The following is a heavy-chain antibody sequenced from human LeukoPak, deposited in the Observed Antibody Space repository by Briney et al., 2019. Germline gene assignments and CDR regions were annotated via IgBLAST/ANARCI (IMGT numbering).Heavy chain of an antibody. CDR3: ATEGTDGRGSFGWFDT. J-gene: IGHJ5*02. D-gene: IGHD3-10*01. V-gene: IGHV3-7*01. CDR2: IKEDGSVR. CDR1: RFTFSDYW. Sequence: GGSLRLSCVASRFTFSDYWMTWVRQAPGKGLEWVANIKEDGSVRYYVDSLKGRFTISRDNAKNSLYLQLNSLRAEDTAVYYCATEGTDGRGSFGWFDTWGQGTLVTVSS.